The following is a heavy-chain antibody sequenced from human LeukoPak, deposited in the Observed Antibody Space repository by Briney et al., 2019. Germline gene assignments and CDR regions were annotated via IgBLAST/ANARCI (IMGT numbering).Heavy chain of an antibody. CDR1: GFTFSTYG. CDR2: ISFDGSTQ. V-gene: IGHV3-30*03. CDR3: AGHYYDSGGYYYGYFQY. D-gene: IGHD3-22*01. J-gene: IGHJ1*01. Sequence: GRSLRLSCAASGFTFSTYGMHWARQAPGKGLEWVTIISFDGSTQYYADSVKGRFTISRDNSKNTLFLQMNSLRAEDTAVYYCAGHYYDSGGYYYGYFQYWGQGTLVTVSS.